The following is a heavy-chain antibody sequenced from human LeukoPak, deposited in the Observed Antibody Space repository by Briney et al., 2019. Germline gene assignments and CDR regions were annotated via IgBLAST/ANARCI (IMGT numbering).Heavy chain of an antibody. CDR3: ARVYTMIVVVDY. D-gene: IGHD3-22*01. J-gene: IGHJ4*02. Sequence: GGSLRLSCAASGFTFSNYGMHWVRQAPGKGLEWVAVIWYDGSNEYYTDSVKGRFTISRDNAKNSLYLQMNSLRAEDTAVYYCARVYTMIVVVDYWGQGTLVTVSS. CDR1: GFTFSNYG. V-gene: IGHV3-33*01. CDR2: IWYDGSNE.